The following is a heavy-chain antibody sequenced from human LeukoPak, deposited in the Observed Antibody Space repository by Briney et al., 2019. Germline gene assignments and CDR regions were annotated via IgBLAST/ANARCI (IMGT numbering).Heavy chain of an antibody. Sequence: GGSLRLSCAASGFTFSNAWMSWVRQAPGKGLEWVGRIKSKTDGGTTDYAAPVKGRFTISRDDSRNTLYLQMNSLKTEDTAVYYCTTLLVFPETRTYYLDYWGQGTLVTVSS. CDR3: TTLLVFPETRTYYLDY. D-gene: IGHD2-15*01. J-gene: IGHJ4*02. CDR2: IKSKTDGGTT. V-gene: IGHV3-15*01. CDR1: GFTFSNAW.